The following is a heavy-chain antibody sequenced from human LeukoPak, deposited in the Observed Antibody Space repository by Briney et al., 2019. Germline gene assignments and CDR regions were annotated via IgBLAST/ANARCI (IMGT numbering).Heavy chain of an antibody. V-gene: IGHV3-23*01. CDR2: ISGSGGST. J-gene: IGHJ4*02. CDR1: GFTFSSYA. CDR3: AKIQDIVVVVAASFDY. D-gene: IGHD2-15*01. Sequence: PGGSLRLSCAASGFTFSSYAMSWVRQAPGKGLEWVSAISGSGGSTYYADSVKGRFTISRDNSKNTLYLQMNSLRAEGTAVYYCAKIQDIVVVVAASFDYWGQGTLVTVSS.